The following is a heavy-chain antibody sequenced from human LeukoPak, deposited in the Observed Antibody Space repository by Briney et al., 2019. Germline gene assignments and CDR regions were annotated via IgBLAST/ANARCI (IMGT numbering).Heavy chain of an antibody. CDR2: ISYSGST. CDR1: GGSISSYY. Sequence: SETLSLTCTVSGGSISSYYWSWIRQPPGKGLEWIGFISYSGSTIYSPSLESRVTISVDTSRNQFSLRLSSVTAADTAVYYCAREAPISDSGNYYKSLGYWGQGTLVTVSS. CDR3: AREAPISDSGNYYKSLGY. V-gene: IGHV4-59*01. J-gene: IGHJ4*02. D-gene: IGHD3-10*01.